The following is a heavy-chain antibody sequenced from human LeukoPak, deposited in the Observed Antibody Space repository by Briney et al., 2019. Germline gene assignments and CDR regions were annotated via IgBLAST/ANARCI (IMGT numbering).Heavy chain of an antibody. V-gene: IGHV4-4*07. D-gene: IGHD3-22*01. Sequence: SETLSLTCTVSGGSISSYYWSWIRQPAGKGLEWIGRIHTSGSTNYNPSLKSRVTMSVDTSKNQFSLKLSSVTAADTAVYYCARDKVNYYDSSGYYGKSWFDPWGQGTLVTVSS. J-gene: IGHJ5*02. CDR2: IHTSGST. CDR1: GGSISSYY. CDR3: ARDKVNYYDSSGYYGKSWFDP.